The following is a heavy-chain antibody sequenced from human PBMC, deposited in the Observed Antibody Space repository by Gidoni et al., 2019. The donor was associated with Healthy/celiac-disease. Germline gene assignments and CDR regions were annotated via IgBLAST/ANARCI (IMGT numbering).Heavy chain of an antibody. CDR3: ARDIGDSSGWSSNFDY. Sequence: EVQLVESGGGLVKPGGSLRLSCAASGFTFSSYSMNWVRQAPGKGLEWGSSISSSSSYIYYADSVKGRFTISRDNAKNSLYLQMNSLRAEDTAVYYCARDIGDSSGWSSNFDYWGQGTLVTVSS. V-gene: IGHV3-21*01. CDR2: ISSSSSYI. J-gene: IGHJ4*02. CDR1: GFTFSSYS. D-gene: IGHD6-19*01.